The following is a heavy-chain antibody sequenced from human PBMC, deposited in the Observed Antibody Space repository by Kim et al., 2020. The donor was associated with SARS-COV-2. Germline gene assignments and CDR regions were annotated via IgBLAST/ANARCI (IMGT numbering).Heavy chain of an antibody. J-gene: IGHJ4*02. CDR2: IYYSGST. D-gene: IGHD4-17*01. CDR3: ARERTTVTTAPHASPATEFDY. CDR1: GGSISSYY. Sequence: SETLSLTCTVSGGSISSYYWSWIRQPPGKGLEWIGYIYYSGSTNYNPSLKSRVTISVDTSKNQFSLKLSSVTAADTAVYYCARERTTVTTAPHASPATEFDYWGQGTLVTVSS. V-gene: IGHV4-59*01.